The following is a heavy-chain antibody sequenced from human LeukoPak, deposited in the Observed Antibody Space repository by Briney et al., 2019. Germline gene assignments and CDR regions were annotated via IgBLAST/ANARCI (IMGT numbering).Heavy chain of an antibody. D-gene: IGHD4-17*01. CDR3: ARAKTTVTTWDLDY. V-gene: IGHV4-34*01. J-gene: IGHJ4*02. Sequence: PSETLSLTCAVYGGSFSGYYWRWIRQPAGKGLEWIGEINHSGSTNYNPSLKSRVTISVDTSKNQFSLKLSSVTAADTAVYYCARAKTTVTTWDLDYWGQGTLVTVSS. CDR2: INHSGST. CDR1: GGSFSGYY.